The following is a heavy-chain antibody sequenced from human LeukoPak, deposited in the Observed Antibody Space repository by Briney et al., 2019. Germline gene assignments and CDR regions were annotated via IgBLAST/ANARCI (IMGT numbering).Heavy chain of an antibody. J-gene: IGHJ4*02. Sequence: GGSLRLSCAASGFTFSDYYMSWIRQAPGKGLEWLAYISSGSSTIYYADSVKGQFTTSRDNAKNSLSLQMNSLRAEDTAVYYCARESSGYYDYWGQGTLVTVSS. CDR3: ARESSGYYDY. V-gene: IGHV3-11*01. D-gene: IGHD3-22*01. CDR2: ISSGSSTI. CDR1: GFTFSDYY.